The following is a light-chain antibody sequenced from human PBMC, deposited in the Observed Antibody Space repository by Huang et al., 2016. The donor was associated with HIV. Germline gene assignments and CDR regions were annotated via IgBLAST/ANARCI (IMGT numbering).Light chain of an antibody. CDR2: DAS. V-gene: IGKV3-11*01. Sequence: EIVLTQSPATLSLSPGERATLSCRASQSVSSYVAWYQQKPGQAPRLLIYDASNRATGIPARFSGSGSGTDFTLTISSLEPEDFAVYYCQQRSNWAPITFGGGTMVEIK. CDR3: QQRSNWAPIT. J-gene: IGKJ4*01. CDR1: QSVSSY.